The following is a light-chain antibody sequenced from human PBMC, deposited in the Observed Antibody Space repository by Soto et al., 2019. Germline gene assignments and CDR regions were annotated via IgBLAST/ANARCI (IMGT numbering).Light chain of an antibody. CDR2: DIS. J-gene: IGKJ2*01. Sequence: EIVMTQSPATLSVSPGERATLSCRASQSVRSNLAWYQQKPGQAPRLLMYDISTRATGIPARFSGNGSGTEFTLTISSLQSEDSAVYYCQQYNDWPPLYTFGQGTKLDI. CDR3: QQYNDWPPLYT. V-gene: IGKV3-15*01. CDR1: QSVRSN.